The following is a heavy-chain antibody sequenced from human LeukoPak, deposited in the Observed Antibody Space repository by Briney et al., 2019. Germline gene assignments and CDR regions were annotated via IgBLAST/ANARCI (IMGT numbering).Heavy chain of an antibody. V-gene: IGHV4-34*01. J-gene: IGHJ5*02. Sequence: SETLSLTCAVYGGSFSGYYWSWIRQPPGKGLEWIGEINHSGSTNYNPSLKSRVTISVDTSKNQFSLKLSSVTAADTAVYYCARGDRITIFGVVIIRSWFDPWGQGTLVTVSS. CDR1: GGSFSGYY. CDR2: INHSGST. CDR3: ARGDRITIFGVVIIRSWFDP. D-gene: IGHD3-3*01.